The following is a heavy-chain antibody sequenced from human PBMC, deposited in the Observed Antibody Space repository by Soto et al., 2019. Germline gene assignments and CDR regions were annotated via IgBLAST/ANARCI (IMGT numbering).Heavy chain of an antibody. CDR2: IIPLFGTP. V-gene: IGHV1-69*06. Sequence: QVQLVQSGAEVKKPGSSVKVSCTASGGTFSNYAINWVRQAPGQGLEWMGGIIPLFGTPNYAQKFQGRVTFTAHKSTSTAYMELRSLISDDTAVYYCARGWETVGTTTPFAYWGQGTLVTVSS. CDR1: GGTFSNYA. D-gene: IGHD1-26*01. CDR3: ARGWETVGTTTPFAY. J-gene: IGHJ4*02.